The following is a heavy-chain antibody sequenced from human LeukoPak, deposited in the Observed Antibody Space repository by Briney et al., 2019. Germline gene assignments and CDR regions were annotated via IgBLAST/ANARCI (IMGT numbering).Heavy chain of an antibody. Sequence: GGSLRLSCTASGFTFGDYAMSWVRQAPGKGLEWVGFIRTKAYGGTTEYAASVKGRFTISRDDSKSIVYLQMNSLKTEDTAVYYCARELSGSYYDFDYWGQGTLVAVSS. V-gene: IGHV3-49*04. D-gene: IGHD1-26*01. CDR3: ARELSGSYYDFDY. J-gene: IGHJ4*02. CDR2: IRTKAYGGTT. CDR1: GFTFGDYA.